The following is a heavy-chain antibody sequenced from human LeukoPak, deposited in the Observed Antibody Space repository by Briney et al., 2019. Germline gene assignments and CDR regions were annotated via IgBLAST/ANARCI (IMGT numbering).Heavy chain of an antibody. CDR2: ISGSGGST. V-gene: IGHV3-23*01. CDR1: GFTFSSYA. D-gene: IGHD3-3*01. CDR3: AKEVLDFWSGYYSPQENWFDP. Sequence: HTGGSLRLSCAASGFTFSSYAMSWVRQAPGKGLEWVSAISGSGGSTYYADSVKGRFTISRDNSKNTLYLQMNSLRAEDTAVYYCAKEVLDFWSGYYSPQENWFDPWGQEPWSPSPQ. J-gene: IGHJ5*02.